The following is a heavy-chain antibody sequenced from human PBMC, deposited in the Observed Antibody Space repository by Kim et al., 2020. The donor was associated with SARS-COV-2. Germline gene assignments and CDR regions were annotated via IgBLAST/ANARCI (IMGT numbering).Heavy chain of an antibody. Sequence: GGSLRLSCAASGFTFSSYAMHWVRQAPGKGLEWVAVISYDGSNKYYADSVKGRFTISRDNSKNTLYLQMNSLRAEDTAVYYCASEREYCSGGSCYPSSFDYWGQGTLGTVSS. CDR2: ISYDGSNK. D-gene: IGHD2-15*01. V-gene: IGHV3-30*04. CDR3: ASEREYCSGGSCYPSSFDY. CDR1: GFTFSSYA. J-gene: IGHJ4*02.